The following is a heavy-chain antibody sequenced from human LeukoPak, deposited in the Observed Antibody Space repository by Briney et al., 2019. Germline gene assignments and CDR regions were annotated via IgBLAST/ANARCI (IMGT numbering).Heavy chain of an antibody. V-gene: IGHV3-7*01. Sequence: GGSLRLSCAASGYTFSTHWMSWVRQAPGKGLEWVANIKQDGSEKYYVDSVKGRFTISRDNAKNSLYLQMNSLRAEDTAVYYCARERMVYAIPRRPFDYWGQGTLVTVSS. CDR2: IKQDGSEK. D-gene: IGHD2-8*01. J-gene: IGHJ4*02. CDR1: GYTFSTHW. CDR3: ARERMVYAIPRRPFDY.